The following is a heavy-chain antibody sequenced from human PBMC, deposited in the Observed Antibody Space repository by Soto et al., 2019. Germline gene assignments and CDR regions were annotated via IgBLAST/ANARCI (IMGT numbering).Heavy chain of an antibody. Sequence: ASVKVSCKASGYTFTSYDINWVRQATGQGLEWMGWMNPNSGNTGYAQKFQGRVTMTRNTSISTAYMELSSLRSEDTAVYYCAIPWGSGSSVAFDIWGQGTMVTVSS. D-gene: IGHD3-10*01. V-gene: IGHV1-8*01. CDR2: MNPNSGNT. CDR1: GYTFTSYD. CDR3: AIPWGSGSSVAFDI. J-gene: IGHJ3*02.